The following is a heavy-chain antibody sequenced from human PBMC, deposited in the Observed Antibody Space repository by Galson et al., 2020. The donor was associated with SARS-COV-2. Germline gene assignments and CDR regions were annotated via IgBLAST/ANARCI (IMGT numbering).Heavy chain of an antibody. D-gene: IGHD3-3*01. CDR2: ISSYNGIT. J-gene: IGHJ6*02. V-gene: IGHV1-18*01. CDR1: GYTFTNYG. Sequence: ASVKVSCKASGYTFTNYGISWVRQAPGQGLEWMGWISSYNGITNYAQKFQGRVTMTSDTSTTTAYMELRSLRSEDTAVYYCARFGATPYYDSWSGYCDYYYYAMDVWGQGTSVTVSS. CDR3: ARFGATPYYDSWSGYCDYYYYAMDV.